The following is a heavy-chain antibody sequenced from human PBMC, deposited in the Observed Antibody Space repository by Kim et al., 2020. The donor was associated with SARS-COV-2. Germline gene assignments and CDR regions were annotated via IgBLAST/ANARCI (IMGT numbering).Heavy chain of an antibody. CDR3: AKALKSSSWYRNWFDP. J-gene: IGHJ5*02. D-gene: IGHD6-13*01. V-gene: IGHV3-23*01. Sequence: VKGRFTISRDNSKNTLYLQMNSLRAEDTAVYYCAKALKSSSWYRNWFDPWGQGTLVTVSS.